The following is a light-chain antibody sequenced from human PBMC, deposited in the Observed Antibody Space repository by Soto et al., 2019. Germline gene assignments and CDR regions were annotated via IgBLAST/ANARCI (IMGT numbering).Light chain of an antibody. CDR1: SSDVGGYDY. V-gene: IGLV2-11*01. CDR3: CSYAGNSLV. J-gene: IGLJ1*01. Sequence: QSALTQPRSVSGSPGQSVTISCTGTSSDVGGYDYVSWHQQHPGKAPKVMIYDVTKRPSGVPDRFSGSKSGNTASLTISGLQAEDEAEYYCCSYAGNSLVFGTGTKLTVL. CDR2: DVT.